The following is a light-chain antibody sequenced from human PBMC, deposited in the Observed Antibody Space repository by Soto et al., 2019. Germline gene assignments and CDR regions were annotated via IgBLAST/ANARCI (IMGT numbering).Light chain of an antibody. CDR1: QSVLSSSNSKNC. CDR2: WAS. CDR3: QHYYSISWT. Sequence: DIVMTQSPDSLAVSLGERATINCRSSQSVLSSSNSKNCLAWYQQKSGQPPKLLIYWASTRQSGVPDRFSASGSGTDFTLTISSLQAEDVAAYYSQHYYSISWTFGQGTQVDI. J-gene: IGKJ1*01. V-gene: IGKV4-1*01.